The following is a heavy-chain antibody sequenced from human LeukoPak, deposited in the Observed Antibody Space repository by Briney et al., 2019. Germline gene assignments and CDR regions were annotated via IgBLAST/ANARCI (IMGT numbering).Heavy chain of an antibody. J-gene: IGHJ4*02. D-gene: IGHD6-19*01. CDR3: AKDSSGWYEGDYFDY. CDR2: ISGSGSRA. Sequence: GGSLRLSCAASGFTFTNYVMRWARQAPEKGLECVSVISGSGSRANYTDSVKGRFTISRDNSKNTLYLQMNSLRAEDTAVYYCAKDSSGWYEGDYFDYWGQGTLVTVSS. V-gene: IGHV3-23*01. CDR1: GFTFTNYV.